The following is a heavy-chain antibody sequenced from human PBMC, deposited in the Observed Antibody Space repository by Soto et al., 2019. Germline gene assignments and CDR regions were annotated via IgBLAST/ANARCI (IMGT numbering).Heavy chain of an antibody. V-gene: IGHV4-31*03. CDR1: GGSISSSSYS. D-gene: IGHD3-22*01. Sequence: QVQLQASGPGLVKPSQTLSLACTVSGGSISSSSYSWSWIRQHPGKGLEWIGFVCCSGNTDYNPSLKSRVTISVDTSKKQFSLRLTSVTVADTAVYYCARLGYDSSGYPIWFDPWGQGTLVTVSS. CDR3: ARLGYDSSGYPIWFDP. CDR2: VCCSGNT. J-gene: IGHJ5*02.